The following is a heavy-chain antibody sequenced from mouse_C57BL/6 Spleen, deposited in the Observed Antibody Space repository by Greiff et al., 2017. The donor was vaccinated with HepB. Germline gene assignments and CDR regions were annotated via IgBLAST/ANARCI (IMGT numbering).Heavy chain of an antibody. D-gene: IGHD1-1*01. J-gene: IGHJ4*01. Sequence: EVHLVESGGGLVQPGGSLKLSCAASGFTFSDYYMYWVRQTPEKRLEWVAYISNGGGSTYYPDTVKGRFTISRDNAKNTLYLQMSRLKSEDTAMYYCARHGDYGSGHAMDYWGQGTSVTVSS. CDR1: GFTFSDYY. CDR2: ISNGGGST. V-gene: IGHV5-12*01. CDR3: ARHGDYGSGHAMDY.